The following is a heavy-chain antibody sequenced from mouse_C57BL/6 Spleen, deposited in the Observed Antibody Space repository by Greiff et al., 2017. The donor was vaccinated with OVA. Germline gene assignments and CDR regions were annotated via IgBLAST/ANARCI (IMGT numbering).Heavy chain of an antibody. CDR1: GYTFTEYT. D-gene: IGHD1-1*01. CDR2: FYPGSGSI. CDR3: AIHWKSVYYGSSHWYFDV. Sequence: VQLQQSGAELVKPGASVKLSCKASGYTFTEYTIHWVKQRSGQGLEWIGWFYPGSGSIKYNEKFKDKATLTADKSSSTVYMELSRLTSEDSVVSFCAIHWKSVYYGSSHWYFDVWGTGTTVTVSA. V-gene: IGHV1-62-2*01. J-gene: IGHJ1*03.